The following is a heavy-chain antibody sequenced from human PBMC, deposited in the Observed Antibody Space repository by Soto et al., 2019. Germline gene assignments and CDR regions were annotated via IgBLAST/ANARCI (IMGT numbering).Heavy chain of an antibody. Sequence: VQMLQSGGGSVQPGGSLRLSCVVSGLSFGSYAMSWVRQTPGKGLEFVSSISGSGDSTYYADSVKGRFIISRDNSNNTVFLQMNSLRVEDTALYYCAIRPPTLWGQGTLVSVSP. V-gene: IGHV3-23*01. J-gene: IGHJ4*02. CDR2: ISGSGDST. D-gene: IGHD3-16*01. CDR1: GLSFGSYA. CDR3: AIRPPTL.